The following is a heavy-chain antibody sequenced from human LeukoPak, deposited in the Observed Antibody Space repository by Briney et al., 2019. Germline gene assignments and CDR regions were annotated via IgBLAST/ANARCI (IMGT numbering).Heavy chain of an antibody. D-gene: IGHD3-16*01. V-gene: IGHV3-30*18. J-gene: IGHJ4*02. CDR2: ISYDGSNK. CDR1: GFTFSSYG. Sequence: QPGRSLRLSCAASGFTFSSYGMHWVRQAPGKGLEWVAVISYDGSNKYYADSVKGRFTISRDNSKNTLYLQMNSLRAEDTAVYYCAKVREIMYLDYWGQGTLVTVSS. CDR3: AKVREIMYLDY.